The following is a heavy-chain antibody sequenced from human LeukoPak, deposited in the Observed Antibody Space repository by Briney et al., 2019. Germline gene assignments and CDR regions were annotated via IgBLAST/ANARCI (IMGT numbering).Heavy chain of an antibody. CDR2: ISYDGSNK. V-gene: IGHV3-30*04. J-gene: IGHJ6*04. D-gene: IGHD3-9*01. Sequence: GGSLRLSCAASGFTFSSYAMHWVRQAPGKGLEWGAVISYDGSNKYYTDSVKGRFTISRDNSKNTLYLQMNSLRAEDTAVYYCARELSSGYDILTGYPDTPYGMDVWGKGTTVTVSS. CDR3: ARELSSGYDILTGYPDTPYGMDV. CDR1: GFTFSSYA.